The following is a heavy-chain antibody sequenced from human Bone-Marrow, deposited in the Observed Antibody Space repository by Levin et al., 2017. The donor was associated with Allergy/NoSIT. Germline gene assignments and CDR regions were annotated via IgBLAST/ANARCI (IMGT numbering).Heavy chain of an antibody. CDR3: ARHSIYCSGGSCYSREFDY. Sequence: GESLKISCAASGFTFSSYGMHWVRQAPGKGLEWVAVIWYDGSNKYYADSVKGRFTISRDNSKNTLYLQMNSLRAEDTAVYYCARHSIYCSGGSCYSREFDYWGQGTLVTVSS. CDR2: IWYDGSNK. CDR1: GFTFSSYG. D-gene: IGHD2-15*01. J-gene: IGHJ4*02. V-gene: IGHV3-33*01.